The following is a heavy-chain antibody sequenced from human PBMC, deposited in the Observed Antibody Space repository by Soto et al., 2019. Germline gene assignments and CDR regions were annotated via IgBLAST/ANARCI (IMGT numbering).Heavy chain of an antibody. J-gene: IGHJ5*02. CDR2: IKSKTDGGTT. CDR3: TTDPLNVVGKQPNWFDP. D-gene: IGHD2-15*01. CDR1: GFTFSNAW. Sequence: EVQLVESGGGLVKPGGSLRLSCAASGFTFSNAWMNWVRQAPGKGLEWVGRIKSKTDGGTTDYAAPVKGRFTISRDDSKNTLYLQMNSLKTEDTAVYYCTTDPLNVVGKQPNWFDPWGQGTLVTVSS. V-gene: IGHV3-15*07.